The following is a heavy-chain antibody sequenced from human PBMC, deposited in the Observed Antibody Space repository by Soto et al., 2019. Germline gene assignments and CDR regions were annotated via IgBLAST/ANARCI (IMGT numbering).Heavy chain of an antibody. V-gene: IGHV4-59*01. D-gene: IGHD3-10*01. Sequence: SETLSLTCTVSGGSISSYYLGWIRQPPGKGLEWIGYIYYSGSTNYNPSLKSRVTISVDTSKNQFSLKLSSVTAADTAVYYCARDYLVRGVRPRFDPWGQGTLVTVSS. J-gene: IGHJ5*02. CDR3: ARDYLVRGVRPRFDP. CDR2: IYYSGST. CDR1: GGSISSYY.